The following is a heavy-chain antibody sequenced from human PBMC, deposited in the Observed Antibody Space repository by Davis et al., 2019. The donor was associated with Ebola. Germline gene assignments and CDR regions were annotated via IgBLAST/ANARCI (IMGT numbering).Heavy chain of an antibody. Sequence: MPSETLSLTCAVYGGSFSGYYWSWIRQPPGKGLEWIGYIYYSGSTYYNPSLKSRVTISVDTSKNQFSLKLSSVTAADTAVYYCARAPIGVTRFRDWFDPWGQGTLVTVSS. D-gene: IGHD4-17*01. CDR1: GGSFSGYY. V-gene: IGHV4-34*09. CDR3: ARAPIGVTRFRDWFDP. CDR2: IYYSGST. J-gene: IGHJ5*02.